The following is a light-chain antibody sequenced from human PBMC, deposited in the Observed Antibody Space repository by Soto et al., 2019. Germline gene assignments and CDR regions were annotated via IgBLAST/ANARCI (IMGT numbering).Light chain of an antibody. Sequence: QSALTQPASVSGSPGQSITISCTGTSSDVGDYNYVSWYQQHPGKAPKLIIYGVSNRPSGISNRFSGSKSGNTASLTVSGLQAEDEAYYYCRSYTATNPLVFGGGTKLTVL. V-gene: IGLV2-14*01. CDR2: GVS. CDR3: RSYTATNPLV. J-gene: IGLJ2*01. CDR1: SSDVGDYNY.